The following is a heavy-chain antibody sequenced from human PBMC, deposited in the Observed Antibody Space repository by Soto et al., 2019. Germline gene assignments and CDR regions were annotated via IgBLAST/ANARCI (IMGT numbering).Heavy chain of an antibody. D-gene: IGHD6-19*01. CDR2: IWYDGSNK. J-gene: IGHJ4*02. Sequence: PGGSLRLSCAASGFTFSSYGMHWVRQAPGKGLEWVAVIWYDGSNKYYADSVKGRFTISRDNSKNTLYLQMNSLRAEDTAVYYCARDLDSSGWFRYDYWGQGTLVTVSS. V-gene: IGHV3-33*01. CDR3: ARDLDSSGWFRYDY. CDR1: GFTFSSYG.